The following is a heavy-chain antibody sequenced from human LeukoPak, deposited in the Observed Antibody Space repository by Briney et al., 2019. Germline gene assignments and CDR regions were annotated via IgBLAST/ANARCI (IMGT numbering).Heavy chain of an antibody. CDR3: AQTEDSGWYRGPFDY. Sequence: ASVKVSCKASGFTFSNYDINWVRQAPGQGLEWMGWLNPKSGDTGYAQKFQGRVAMTRNTSITTAYMDVSSLTSEDTAVYYCAQTEDSGWYRGPFDYWGQGTLVTVSS. J-gene: IGHJ4*02. CDR1: GFTFSNYD. CDR2: LNPKSGDT. V-gene: IGHV1-8*01. D-gene: IGHD6-19*01.